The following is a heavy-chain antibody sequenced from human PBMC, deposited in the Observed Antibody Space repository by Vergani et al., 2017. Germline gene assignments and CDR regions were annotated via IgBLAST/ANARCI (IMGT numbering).Heavy chain of an antibody. CDR1: GYSFTNYW. J-gene: IGHJ4*02. CDR2: IHPADSDT. CDR3: ARLYGPDRSGSKYFDY. Sequence: EVQQVQSGAEVKKPGESLKISCQISGYSFTNYWIGWVRQMPGKGLEWMGSIHPADSDTRYSPSFQGQVTISVDKSISTAYLHRSSQRASDSAMYYCARLYGPDRSGSKYFDYWGQPALVTVSS. V-gene: IGHV5-51*01. D-gene: IGHD1-26*01.